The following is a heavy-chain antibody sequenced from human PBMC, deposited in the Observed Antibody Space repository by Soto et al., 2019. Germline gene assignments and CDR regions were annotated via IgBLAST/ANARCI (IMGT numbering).Heavy chain of an antibody. D-gene: IGHD3-22*01. CDR1: GYTFTSYG. J-gene: IGHJ5*02. V-gene: IGHV1-18*01. CDR3: AREGPRYYDSSHNWFDP. CDR2: ISAYNGNT. Sequence: QVQLVQSGAEVKKPGASVKVSCKASGYTFTSYGISWVRQAPGQGLEWMGWISAYNGNTNYAQKLQGRDTMTTDTTTSTAYMELRSLRSDDTAVYYCAREGPRYYDSSHNWFDPWGQGTLVTVSS.